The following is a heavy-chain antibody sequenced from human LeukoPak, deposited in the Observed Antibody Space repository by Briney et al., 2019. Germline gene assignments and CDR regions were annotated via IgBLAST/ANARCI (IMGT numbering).Heavy chain of an antibody. D-gene: IGHD1-26*01. CDR2: IYYSGST. CDR1: GGSISSSSYY. CDR3: ARDLYSGSYYHAFDI. Sequence: PSETLSLTCTVSGGSISSSSYYWGWIRQPPGKGLEWIGSIYYSGSTYYNPSLKSRVTISVDTSKNQFSLKLSSVTAADTAVYYCARDLYSGSYYHAFDIWGQGTMVTVSS. J-gene: IGHJ3*02. V-gene: IGHV4-39*07.